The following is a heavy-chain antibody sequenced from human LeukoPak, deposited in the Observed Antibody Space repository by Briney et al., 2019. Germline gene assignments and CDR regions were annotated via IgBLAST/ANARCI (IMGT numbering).Heavy chain of an antibody. J-gene: IGHJ3*02. CDR3: ARRTGAPRLRGAFDI. CDR2: INHSGST. D-gene: IGHD1-14*01. Sequence: SETLSLTCAVYGGSFSGYYWSWIRQPPGKGLEWIGEINHSGSTNYNPSLKSRVTISVDTSKNQFSLKLSSVTAADTAVYYCARRTGAPRLRGAFDIWGQGTMVTVPS. CDR1: GGSFSGYY. V-gene: IGHV4-34*01.